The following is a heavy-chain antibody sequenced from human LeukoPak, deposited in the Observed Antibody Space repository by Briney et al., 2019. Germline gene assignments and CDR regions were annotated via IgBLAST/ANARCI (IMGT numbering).Heavy chain of an antibody. CDR1: GFTFDEYG. CDR3: ARVSGLGSYYDSSGYPDY. J-gene: IGHJ4*02. V-gene: IGHV3-20*04. Sequence: GGSLRLSCAASGFTFDEYGMSWVRQAPGRGLEWVSGINWNGGSTGYADSVKGRFTISRDNAKNSLYLQMNSLRAEDTALYYCARVSGLGSYYDSSGYPDYWGQGTLVTVSS. D-gene: IGHD3-22*01. CDR2: INWNGGST.